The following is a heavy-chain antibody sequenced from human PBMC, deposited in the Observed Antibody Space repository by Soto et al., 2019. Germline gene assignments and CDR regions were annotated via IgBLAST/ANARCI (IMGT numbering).Heavy chain of an antibody. CDR3: ASRTYCGGDCYPGPVDY. CDR1: GFTFSSYA. J-gene: IGHJ4*02. V-gene: IGHV3-30-3*01. D-gene: IGHD2-21*02. CDR2: ISYDGSNK. Sequence: QVQLVESGGGVVQPGRSLRLSCAASGFTFSSYAMHWVRQAPGKGLEWVAVISYDGSNKYYADSVKGRFTISRDNSKNTLYLQINSLRAEDTAVYYCASRTYCGGDCYPGPVDYWGQGTLVTVSS.